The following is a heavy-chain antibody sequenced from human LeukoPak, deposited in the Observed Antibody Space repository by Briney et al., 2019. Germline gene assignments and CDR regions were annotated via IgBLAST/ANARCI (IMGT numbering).Heavy chain of an antibody. CDR2: ISLGGSVT. J-gene: IGHJ4*02. CDR3: AKALEPPFWFDY. D-gene: IGHD1-1*01. CDR1: GFTFSSYA. Sequence: GGSLRLSCAACGFTFSSYAMSWVRQAPGKGLDWVSAISLGGSVTYNADSVKGRFTIFRDNSKNTLYLQMNSLRVEDTAIYYCAKALEPPFWFDYWGQGTLVTVSS. V-gene: IGHV3-23*01.